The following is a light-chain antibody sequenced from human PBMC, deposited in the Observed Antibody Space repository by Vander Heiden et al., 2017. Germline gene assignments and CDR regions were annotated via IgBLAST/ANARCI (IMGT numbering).Light chain of an antibody. J-gene: IGLJ2*01. V-gene: IGLV1-44*01. CDR1: SSNIGSNT. CDR3: AAWDDSLNGPV. Sequence: QSVLTQPPSASWTPGPRVTISCSGSSSNIGSNTVNWYQQLPGTAPKLLIYSNNQRPSGVPDRFSGSKSGTSASLAISGLQSEDEADYDCAAWDDSLNGPVFGGGTKLTVL. CDR2: SNN.